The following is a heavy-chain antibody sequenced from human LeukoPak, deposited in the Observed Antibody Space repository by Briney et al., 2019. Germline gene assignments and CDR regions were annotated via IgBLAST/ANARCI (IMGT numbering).Heavy chain of an antibody. J-gene: IGHJ4*02. D-gene: IGHD3-22*01. V-gene: IGHV3-9*01. CDR2: ISWNSGSI. CDR1: GFTFDDYA. Sequence: PGRSLRLSCAASGFTFDDYAMHWVRQAPGKGLEWVSGISWNSGSIGYADSVKGRFTISRDNAKNSLYLQMNSLRVEDTAVYYCAKDPRLYDSSGYFPDWGQGTLVTVSS. CDR3: AKDPRLYDSSGYFPD.